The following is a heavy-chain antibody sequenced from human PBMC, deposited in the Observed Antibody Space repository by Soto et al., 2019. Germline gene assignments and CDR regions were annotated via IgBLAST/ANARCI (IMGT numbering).Heavy chain of an antibody. Sequence: QVQLVQSGAEVKKPGSSVKVSCKASGGTFSSYGINWVRQAPGQGLEWMGGIIPIFGTTNFAQKFQGRATITADESTSTAYMELISLRSEDTALYYCARAPREGKWNLYFVMDVWGQGTTVTVSS. J-gene: IGHJ6*02. CDR2: IIPIFGTT. CDR3: ARAPREGKWNLYFVMDV. V-gene: IGHV1-69*01. D-gene: IGHD1-7*01. CDR1: GGTFSSYG.